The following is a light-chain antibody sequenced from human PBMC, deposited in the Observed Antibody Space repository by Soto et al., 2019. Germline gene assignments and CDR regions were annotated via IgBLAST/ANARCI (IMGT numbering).Light chain of an antibody. J-gene: IGKJ4*01. CDR2: GAS. Sequence: EIVLTQSPGTLSLSPGERATLSCRATQSVSSNLLAWYQQKPGQAPRLLIYGASTRATGIPARFSGSRSGPEFTLTINSLQSEDFAIYYCQRYNNWPLTFGGGTKVDIK. V-gene: IGKV3-15*01. CDR3: QRYNNWPLT. CDR1: QSVSSN.